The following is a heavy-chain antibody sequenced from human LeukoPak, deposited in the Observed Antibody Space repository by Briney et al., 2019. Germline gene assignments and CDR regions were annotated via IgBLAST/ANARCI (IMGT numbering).Heavy chain of an antibody. Sequence: PSETLSLTCTVSGGSISSGSYYWSWIRQPAGKGLEWIGRIYTSGSTNYNPSLKSRVTISVDTSKNQFSLKLSSVTAADTAVYYCARGPSGYYYNWFDPWGQGTLATVSS. CDR3: ARGPSGYYYNWFDP. CDR1: GGSISSGSYY. CDR2: IYTSGST. V-gene: IGHV4-61*02. J-gene: IGHJ5*02. D-gene: IGHD3-22*01.